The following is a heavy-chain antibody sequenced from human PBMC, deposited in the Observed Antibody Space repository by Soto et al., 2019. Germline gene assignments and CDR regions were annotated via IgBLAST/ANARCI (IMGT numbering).Heavy chain of an antibody. CDR3: ASLGVGDWANYYYYYGMDV. CDR1: GFTFSVYA. J-gene: IGHJ6*02. Sequence: GGSLRLSCAATGFTFSVYAMTWVRQAPGKGLEWVSAVTANGGSTYSADSVKVRFTISRDNSKNTLFLQMNSLRAEDTAVYYCASLGVGDWANYYYYYGMDVWGQGTTVTVSS. D-gene: IGHD2-21*02. CDR2: VTANGGST. V-gene: IGHV3-23*01.